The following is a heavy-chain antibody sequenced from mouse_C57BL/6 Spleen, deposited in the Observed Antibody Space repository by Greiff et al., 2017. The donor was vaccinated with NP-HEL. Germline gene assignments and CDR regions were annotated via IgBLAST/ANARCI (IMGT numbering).Heavy chain of an antibody. Sequence: VKLMESGAELVKPGASVKISCKASGYAFSSYWMNWVKQRPGKGLEWIGQIYPGDGDTNYNGKFKGKATLTADKSSSTAYMQLSSLTSEDSAVYFCARERLRRGPMDYWGQGTSVTVSS. D-gene: IGHD2-4*01. J-gene: IGHJ4*01. CDR3: ARERLRRGPMDY. CDR1: GYAFSSYW. V-gene: IGHV1-80*01. CDR2: IYPGDGDT.